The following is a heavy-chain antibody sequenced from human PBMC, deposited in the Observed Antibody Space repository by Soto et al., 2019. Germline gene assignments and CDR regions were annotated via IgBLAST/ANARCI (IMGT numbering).Heavy chain of an antibody. J-gene: IGHJ4*02. CDR2: IKQEGSEK. D-gene: IGHD6-13*01. CDR3: AAGTHYFDY. Sequence: GGSLRLSCAASGFSFSSYWMGWVRQAPGKGLEWVANIKQEGSEKYYVDSMKGRFTISRDNAKNSLYLQMNSLRAEDTAVYYCAAGTHYFDYWGQGTLVTVSS. V-gene: IGHV3-7*01. CDR1: GFSFSSYW.